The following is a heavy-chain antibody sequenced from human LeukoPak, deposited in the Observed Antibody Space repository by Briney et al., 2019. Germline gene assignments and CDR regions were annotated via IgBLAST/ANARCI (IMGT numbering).Heavy chain of an antibody. J-gene: IGHJ3*02. Sequence: PGGSLRLSCAASGFTFSSYSMNWVRQAPGKGLEWVSSISSSSSYIYYADSVKGRFTISRDNAKNSLYLQMNSLRAEDTAVYYCARAFAAVDAFDIWGQGTMVTVSS. CDR2: ISSSSSYI. CDR3: ARAFAAVDAFDI. V-gene: IGHV3-21*01. D-gene: IGHD3-3*02. CDR1: GFTFSSYS.